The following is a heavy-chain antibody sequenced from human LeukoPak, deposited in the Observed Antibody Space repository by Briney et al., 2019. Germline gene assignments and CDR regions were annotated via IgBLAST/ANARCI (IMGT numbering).Heavy chain of an antibody. CDR2: ISAYNGNT. CDR3: AREGHYGDYVFNY. D-gene: IGHD4-17*01. V-gene: IGHV1-18*04. J-gene: IGHJ4*02. Sequence: ASVKVSCKASGNTFTAYHLHWVRQAPGQGLEWMGWISAYNGNTNYAQKLQGRVTMTTETSTSTAYRELRSLRSDDTAVYYCAREGHYGDYVFNYWGQGTLVTVSS. CDR1: GNTFTAYH.